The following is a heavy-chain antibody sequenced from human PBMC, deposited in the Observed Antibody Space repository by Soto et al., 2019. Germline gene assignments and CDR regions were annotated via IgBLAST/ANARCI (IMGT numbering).Heavy chain of an antibody. CDR3: ARGGHVVVVTAALDY. CDR1: GDTFTDYY. D-gene: IGHD2-21*02. J-gene: IGHJ4*02. V-gene: IGHV1-46*01. Sequence: QVQLVQSGAEVKKPGASVKVSCKASGDTFTDYYIHWVRQAPGQGREWMGTVNPSGGHTTYAQHFLGRMTMTRDTTTSTLYMELTSLTSEDTAVYYCARGGHVVVVTAALDYGGQGPLVTVSS. CDR2: VNPSGGHT.